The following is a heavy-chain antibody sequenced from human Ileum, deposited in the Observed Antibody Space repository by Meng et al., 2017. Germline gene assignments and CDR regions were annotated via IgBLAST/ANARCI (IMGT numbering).Heavy chain of an antibody. CDR1: GGSISSYY. CDR2: IYTSGST. V-gene: IGHV4-4*07. Sequence: QGPLPGHGPGLVKPSETLSLPCTVSGGSISSYYWSWIRQPAGKGLEWIGRIYTSGSTNYNPSLKSRVTMSVDTSKNQFSLKLSSVTAADTAVYYCARDVVPTVTYYYNWFDPWGQGTLVTVSS. J-gene: IGHJ5*02. D-gene: IGHD4-17*01. CDR3: ARDVVPTVTYYYNWFDP.